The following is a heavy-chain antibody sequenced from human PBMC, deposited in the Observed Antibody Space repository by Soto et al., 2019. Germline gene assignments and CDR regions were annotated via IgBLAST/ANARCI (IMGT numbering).Heavy chain of an antibody. V-gene: IGHV1-18*01. CDR2: ISGYNGDT. Sequence: QVQLVQSGAEVKKPGASVKVSCKASGYTFNTYSISWVRQAPGQGLGWMGWISGYNGDTHYAQKFQGRVTMTTDTSTSTAYMELRSLRSDDTAMYYCASENVLSYVDPAMVDYFDYWGQGTLVTVYS. CDR3: ASENVLSYVDPAMVDYFDY. D-gene: IGHD5-18*01. CDR1: GYTFNTYS. J-gene: IGHJ4*02.